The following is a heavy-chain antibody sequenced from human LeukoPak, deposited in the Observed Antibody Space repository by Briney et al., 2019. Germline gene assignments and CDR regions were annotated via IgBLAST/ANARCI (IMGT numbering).Heavy chain of an antibody. Sequence: SETLSLTCTVSGGSISSGGYYWSWIRQHPGKGLEWIGYIYYSGSTYYNPSLKSRVTISVDTSKNQFSLKLSSATAADTAVYYCALEGGAAAGFDYWGQGTLVTVSS. CDR3: ALEGGAAAGFDY. J-gene: IGHJ4*02. CDR2: IYYSGST. V-gene: IGHV4-31*03. D-gene: IGHD6-13*01. CDR1: GGSISSGGYY.